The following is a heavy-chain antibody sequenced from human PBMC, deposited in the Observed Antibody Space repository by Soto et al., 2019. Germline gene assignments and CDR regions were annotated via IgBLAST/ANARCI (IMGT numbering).Heavy chain of an antibody. CDR2: ISSSSSTI. D-gene: IGHD2-2*01. Sequence: PGGSLRLSCAASGFTFSSYIINWVRQAPGKGLEWVSYISSSSSTIYYADSVKGRFTISRDNAKNSLYLQMNSLRAEDTAVYYCAREYCSSTSCLNWFDPWGQGTLVTVSS. CDR3: AREYCSSTSCLNWFDP. J-gene: IGHJ5*02. CDR1: GFTFSSYI. V-gene: IGHV3-48*01.